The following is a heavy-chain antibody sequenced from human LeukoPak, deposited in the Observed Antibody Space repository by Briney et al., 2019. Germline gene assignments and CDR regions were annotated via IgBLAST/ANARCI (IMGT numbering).Heavy chain of an antibody. V-gene: IGHV3-33*01. J-gene: IGHJ6*02. CDR3: ARDSGFLEWLPPGPGGMDV. D-gene: IGHD3-3*01. CDR1: GFTFSSYG. CDR2: IWYDGSNK. Sequence: GGSLRLSCAASGFTFSSYGMHWVRQAPGKGLEWVAVIWYDGSNKYYADSVKGRFTISRDNSKNTLYLQMNSLRAEDTAVYYCARDSGFLEWLPPGPGGMDVWGQGATVTVSS.